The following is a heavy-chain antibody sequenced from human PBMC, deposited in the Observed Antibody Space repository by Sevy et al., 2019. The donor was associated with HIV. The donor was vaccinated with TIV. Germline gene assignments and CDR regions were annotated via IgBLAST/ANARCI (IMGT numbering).Heavy chain of an antibody. CDR2: IWYDGSNK. Sequence: GGSLRLSCAASGFTFSRYGMHWVRQAPGKGLEWVAVIWYDGSNKNYADSVKGRVTISSDNSMNTLYLQINSLRTEDTAVYYCAGEDSRSSPYYFDYWGQGTLVTVSS. D-gene: IGHD6-6*01. CDR3: AGEDSRSSPYYFDY. CDR1: GFTFSRYG. V-gene: IGHV3-33*08. J-gene: IGHJ4*02.